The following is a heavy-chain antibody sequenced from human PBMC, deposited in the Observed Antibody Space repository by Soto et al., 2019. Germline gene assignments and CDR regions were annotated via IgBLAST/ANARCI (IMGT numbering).Heavy chain of an antibody. CDR2: IIPIFGTA. CDR1: GGTFSSYA. V-gene: IGHV1-69*12. Sequence: QVQLVQSGAEVKKPGSSVKVSCKASGGTFSSYAISWVRQAPGQGLEWMGGIIPIFGTANYAQKFQGRVTITADESTSTAYMELSSLRSEDTAVYYCARDPPSKGYQINAFDIWGQGTMVTVSS. D-gene: IGHD2-2*01. J-gene: IGHJ3*02. CDR3: ARDPPSKGYQINAFDI.